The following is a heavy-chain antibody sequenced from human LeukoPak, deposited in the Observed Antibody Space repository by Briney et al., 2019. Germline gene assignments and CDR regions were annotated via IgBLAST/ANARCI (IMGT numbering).Heavy chain of an antibody. J-gene: IGHJ4*02. CDR2: ISYDGSNK. CDR1: GFTFSNYA. Sequence: GGSLRLSCAASGFTFSNYAMHWVRQAPGKGLEWVAVISYDGSNKYYADSVKGRFTISRDNSKNTLYLQMNSLRAEDTAVYYCARGGNLGLFYWGQGTLVTVSS. CDR3: ARGGNLGLFY. D-gene: IGHD7-27*01. V-gene: IGHV3-30-3*01.